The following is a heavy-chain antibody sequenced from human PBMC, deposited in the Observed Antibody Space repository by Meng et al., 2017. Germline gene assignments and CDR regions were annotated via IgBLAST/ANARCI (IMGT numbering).Heavy chain of an antibody. CDR1: GFTFSGYA. J-gene: IGHJ4*02. V-gene: IGHV3-30*01. CDR2: ISYDGSNK. D-gene: IGHD3-10*01. Sequence: VQWVGFGGGVLLPAMSLRLAISASGFTFSGYAMHWSRQAPGKGIEWVAVISYDGSNKYYADSVKGRFTISRYNSKNTLYLQMNSLIAEDTAVYYCASMGYWGQGTLVTVSS. CDR3: ASMGY.